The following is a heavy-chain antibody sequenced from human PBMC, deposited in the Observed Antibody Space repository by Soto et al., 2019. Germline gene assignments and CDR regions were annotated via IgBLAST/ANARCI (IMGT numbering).Heavy chain of an antibody. CDR1: GGSISSYY. CDR3: ARHDWNGEYAFDI. V-gene: IGHV4-59*08. D-gene: IGHD1-1*01. CDR2: IYYSGST. Sequence: PSETLSLTCTVSGGSISSYYWSWIRPPPGKGLEWIGYIYYSGSTNYNPSLKSRVTISVDTSKNQFSLKLSSVTAADTAVYYCARHDWNGEYAFDIWGQGTTVTVSS. J-gene: IGHJ3*02.